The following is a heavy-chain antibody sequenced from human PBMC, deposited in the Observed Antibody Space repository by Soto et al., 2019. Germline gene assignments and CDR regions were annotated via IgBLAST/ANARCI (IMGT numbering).Heavy chain of an antibody. Sequence: QVQLVQSGAEVKKPGSSVKVSCKASGGSLSNYGISWVRQAPGQGLEWMGAIIPVFGTQNYAQTFQDRVTSTADESTTTVYMEVRSLTSEDTAVYYCARGDATKIVVTTYYAMDVWGQGTTVTVSS. V-gene: IGHV1-69*12. J-gene: IGHJ6*02. CDR1: GGSLSNYG. CDR3: ARGDATKIVVTTYYAMDV. CDR2: IIPVFGTQ. D-gene: IGHD3-22*01.